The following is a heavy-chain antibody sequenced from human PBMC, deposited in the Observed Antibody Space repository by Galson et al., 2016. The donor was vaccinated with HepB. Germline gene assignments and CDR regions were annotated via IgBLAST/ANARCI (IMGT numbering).Heavy chain of an antibody. CDR3: AKDGGYSSGNYYPDYWGRGTRPKEQAKNSRYWEMEGRRAGDTAIYYCARGGGYSSGNYCPDD. V-gene: IGHV3-23*01. J-gene: IGHJ4*02. D-gene: IGHD3-10*01. Sequence: SLRLSCAASGFTFSSYAMNWVRQAPGKGLEWVATIRGDGGYTNYADSVKGRFTISRDNSKNTLYLEMNSLRAEDTAIYYCAKDGGYSSGNYYPDYWGRGTRPKEQAKNSRYWEMEGRRAGDTAIYYCARGGGYSSGNYCPDDWGQGTLVTVSS. CDR2: IRGDGGYT. CDR1: GFTFSSYA.